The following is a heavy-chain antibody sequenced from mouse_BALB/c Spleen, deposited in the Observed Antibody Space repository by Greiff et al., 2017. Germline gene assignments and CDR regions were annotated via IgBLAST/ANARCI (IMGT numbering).Heavy chain of an antibody. V-gene: IGHV5-17*02. CDR1: GFTFSSFG. CDR2: ISSGSSTI. Sequence: EVMLVESGGGLVQPGGSRKLSCAASGFTFSSFGMHWVRQAPEKGLEWVAYISSGSSTIYYADTVKGRFTISRDNPKNTLFLQMTSLRSEDTAMYYCAGANYYAMDYWGQGTSVTVSS. CDR3: AGANYYAMDY. J-gene: IGHJ4*01.